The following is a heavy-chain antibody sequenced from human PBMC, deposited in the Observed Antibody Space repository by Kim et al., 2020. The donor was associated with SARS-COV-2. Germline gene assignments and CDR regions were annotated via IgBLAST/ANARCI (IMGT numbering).Heavy chain of an antibody. D-gene: IGHD2-15*01. CDR3: VKIGCSGGSCYGGGYYFDY. CDR2: ISSNGGST. CDR1: GFTFSSYA. J-gene: IGHJ4*02. Sequence: GGSLRLSCSASGFTFSSYAMHWVRQAPGKGLEYVSAISSNGGSTYYADSVKGRFTISRDNSKNTLYLQMSSLRAEDTAVYYCVKIGCSGGSCYGGGYYFDYWGQGTLVTVSS. V-gene: IGHV3-64D*06.